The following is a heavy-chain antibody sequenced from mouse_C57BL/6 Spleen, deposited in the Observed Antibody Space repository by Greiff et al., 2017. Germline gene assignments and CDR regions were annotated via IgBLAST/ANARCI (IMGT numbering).Heavy chain of an antibody. J-gene: IGHJ3*01. CDR3: AIIYYGNYAQFAD. Sequence: VQLQQSGPELVKPGASVKISCKASGYSFTGYYMNWVKQSPEKSLEWIGEINPSTGGTTYNQKFKAKATLTVDKSSSTAYMQLKSLTSEDSAVYYCAIIYYGNYAQFADWGQGTLVTVSA. D-gene: IGHD2-1*01. CDR2: INPSTGGT. V-gene: IGHV1-42*01. CDR1: GYSFTGYY.